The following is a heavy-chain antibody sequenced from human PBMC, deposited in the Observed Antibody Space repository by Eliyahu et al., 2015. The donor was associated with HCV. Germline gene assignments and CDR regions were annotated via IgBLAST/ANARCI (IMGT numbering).Heavy chain of an antibody. CDR2: IFANDAK. V-gene: IGHV2-26*01. CDR3: ARVSTELLLWNWWYYLDV. D-gene: IGHD3-10*01. J-gene: IGHJ6*03. Sequence: QVTLKESGPVLVKPTETLTLTCTVSGFSLNNRLGVSWIRQPPGKALEWLAHIFANDAKSYSTSLRSRLTISKDTSRGQVVLTMTNVDPVDTATYYCARVSTELLLWNWWYYLDVWGKGTTVTVSS. CDR1: GFSLNNRLG.